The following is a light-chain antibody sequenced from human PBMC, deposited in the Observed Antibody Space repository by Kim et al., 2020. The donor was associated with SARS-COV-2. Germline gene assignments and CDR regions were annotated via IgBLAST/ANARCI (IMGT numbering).Light chain of an antibody. J-gene: IGLJ2*01. CDR1: SSNIGSNY. Sequence: QSVLTQPPSASGTPGQRVTISCSGSSSNIGSNYVYWYQQLPGTAPKLLIYRNNQRPSGVPDRFSGSKSGTSASLAISGLRSGDEADYYCAAWDDSLRVFGGGAQLGVL. CDR3: AAWDDSLRV. CDR2: RNN. V-gene: IGLV1-47*01.